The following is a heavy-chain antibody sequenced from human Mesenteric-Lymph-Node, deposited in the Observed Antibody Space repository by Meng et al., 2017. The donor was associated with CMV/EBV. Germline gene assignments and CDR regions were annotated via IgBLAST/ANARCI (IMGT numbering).Heavy chain of an antibody. CDR2: IWYDGSNK. V-gene: IGHV3-33*06. J-gene: IGHJ6*02. CDR1: GFTFSSYG. D-gene: IGHD2-15*01. Sequence: GGSLRLSCAASGFTFSSYGMHWVRQAPGKGLERVAVIWYDGSNKYYADSVKPRFTISRDTSKNTLYLQMNSLRAEDTAVYYCAKDLGYCSGGSCYGVGYGMDVWGQGTTVTVSS. CDR3: AKDLGYCSGGSCYGVGYGMDV.